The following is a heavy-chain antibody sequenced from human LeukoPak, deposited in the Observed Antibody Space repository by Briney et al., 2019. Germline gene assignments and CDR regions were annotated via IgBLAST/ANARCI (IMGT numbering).Heavy chain of an antibody. CDR2: IYYSGST. V-gene: IGHV4-59*01. D-gene: IGHD3-10*01. Sequence: SETLSLTCTVSGGSISSYYWSWIRQPPGKGLEWIRYIYYSGSTNYNPSLKSRVTISVDTSKNQFSLKLSSVTAADTAVYYCAREGKWFGESNWFDPWGQGTLVTVSS. CDR1: GGSISSYY. CDR3: AREGKWFGESNWFDP. J-gene: IGHJ5*02.